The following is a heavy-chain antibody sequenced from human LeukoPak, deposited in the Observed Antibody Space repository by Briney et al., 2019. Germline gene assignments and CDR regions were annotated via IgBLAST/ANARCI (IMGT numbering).Heavy chain of an antibody. CDR3: ARRYFDY. CDR1: GFTFSSYW. Sequence: GGSLRLSCAASGFTFSSYWMNWARQAPGKGLEWVASINHNGNVNYYVDSVKGRFTISRDNAKNSLYLQMNSLRAEDTAVYYCARRYFDYWGQGILVTVSS. J-gene: IGHJ4*02. CDR2: INHNGNVN. V-gene: IGHV3-7*03.